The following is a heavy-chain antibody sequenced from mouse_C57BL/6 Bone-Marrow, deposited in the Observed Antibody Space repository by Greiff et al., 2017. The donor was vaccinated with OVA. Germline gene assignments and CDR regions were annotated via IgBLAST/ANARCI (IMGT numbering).Heavy chain of an antibody. CDR3: ARWSDYYGSFAY. Sequence: VQLQQSGAELVRPGTSVKVSCKASGYAFTNYLIEWVKQRPGQGLEWIGVINPGSGGTNYNEKFKGKATLTADKSSSTAYMQLSSLTSEDSAVYFCARWSDYYGSFAYWGQGTLVTVSA. J-gene: IGHJ3*01. CDR2: INPGSGGT. V-gene: IGHV1-54*01. D-gene: IGHD1-1*01. CDR1: GYAFTNYL.